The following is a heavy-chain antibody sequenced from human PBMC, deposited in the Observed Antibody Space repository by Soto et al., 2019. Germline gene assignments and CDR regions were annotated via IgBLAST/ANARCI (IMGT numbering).Heavy chain of an antibody. J-gene: IGHJ6*02. CDR3: ASLRAIRQLVPYYYYGMDV. CDR1: GGSFSGYY. Sequence: PSETLSLTCAVYGGSFSGYYWSWIRQPPGKGLEWIGEINHSGSTNYNPSLKSRVTISVDTSKNQFSLKLSSVTAADTAVYYCASLRAIRQLVPYYYYGMDVWGQGTTVTVSS. D-gene: IGHD6-6*01. V-gene: IGHV4-34*01. CDR2: INHSGST.